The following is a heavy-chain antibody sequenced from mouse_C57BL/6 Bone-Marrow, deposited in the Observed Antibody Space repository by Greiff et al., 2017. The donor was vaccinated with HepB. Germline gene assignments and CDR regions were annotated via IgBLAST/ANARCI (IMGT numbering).Heavy chain of an antibody. Sequence: QVQLQQPGAELVKPGASVKMSCKASGYTFTSYWITWVKQRPGQGLEWIGDIYPGSGSTNYNEKFKSKATLTVDSSSSTAYMQLSSLTSEDSAVYYCARRWLRRDLAYWGQGTLVTVSA. V-gene: IGHV1-55*01. CDR1: GYTFTSYW. D-gene: IGHD2-2*01. CDR2: IYPGSGST. CDR3: ARRWLRRDLAY. J-gene: IGHJ3*01.